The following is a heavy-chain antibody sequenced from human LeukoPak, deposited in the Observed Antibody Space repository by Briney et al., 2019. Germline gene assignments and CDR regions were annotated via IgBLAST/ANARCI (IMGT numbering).Heavy chain of an antibody. J-gene: IGHJ3*02. CDR1: GGSISSYY. Sequence: TSETLSLTCTVSGGSISSYYWSWIRQPPGKGLEWIGYIYYSGSTNYNPSLKSRVTIPVDTSKNQFSLKLSSVTAADTAVYYCARESKNTAILDIWGQGTMVTVSS. D-gene: IGHD5-18*01. V-gene: IGHV4-59*01. CDR3: ARESKNTAILDI. CDR2: IYYSGST.